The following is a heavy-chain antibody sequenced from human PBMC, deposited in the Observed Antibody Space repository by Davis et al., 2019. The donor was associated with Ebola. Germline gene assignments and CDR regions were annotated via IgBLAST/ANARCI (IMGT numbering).Heavy chain of an antibody. V-gene: IGHV4-59*08. CDR2: IYYSGST. CDR1: GGSISPYY. D-gene: IGHD4/OR15-4a*01. Sequence: MPSETLSLTCTVSGGSISPYYWSWIRQPPGKGLEWIGYIYYSGSTKYNLSLKRRVAISVDTSKNQFSLKLSSVTAADTAVYYCARSYGAAPFDYWGQGTLVTVSS. J-gene: IGHJ4*02. CDR3: ARSYGAAPFDY.